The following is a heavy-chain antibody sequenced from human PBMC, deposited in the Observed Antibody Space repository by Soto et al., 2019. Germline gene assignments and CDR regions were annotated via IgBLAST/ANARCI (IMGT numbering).Heavy chain of an antibody. D-gene: IGHD2-15*01. V-gene: IGHV3-23*01. Sequence: EVQLLESGGGLVQPGGSLRLSCAASGFTFSSYAMSWVRQAPGKGLEWVSAISGSGGSTYYADSVKGRLTISRDNSKNTLYLQMNSLRAEDTAVYYCAKDLTVVVVAARGSVRYYGMDVWGQGTTVTVSS. CDR3: AKDLTVVVVAARGSVRYYGMDV. CDR2: ISGSGGST. J-gene: IGHJ6*02. CDR1: GFTFSSYA.